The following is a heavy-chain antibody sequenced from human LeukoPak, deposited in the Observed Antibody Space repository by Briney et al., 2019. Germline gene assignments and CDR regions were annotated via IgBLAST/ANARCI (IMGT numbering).Heavy chain of an antibody. V-gene: IGHV1-69*05. Sequence: SVKVSCKASGGTFSSYAISWVRQAPGQGLEWMGRIIPIFGTANYAQKFQGRVTITTDESTSTAYMELSSLRSEDTAVYYCARDEEAVAGTKSFGYWGQGTLVTVPS. CDR2: IIPIFGTA. J-gene: IGHJ4*02. D-gene: IGHD6-19*01. CDR1: GGTFSSYA. CDR3: ARDEEAVAGTKSFGY.